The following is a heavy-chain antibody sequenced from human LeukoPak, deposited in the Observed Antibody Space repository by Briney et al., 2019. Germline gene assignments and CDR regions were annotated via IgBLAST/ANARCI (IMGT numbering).Heavy chain of an antibody. CDR1: GGSISGSRYY. V-gene: IGHV4-39*07. Sequence: SETLSLTCSVSGGSISGSRYYWGWLRQPPAKGLEWVATVNDGGSAFYNPSLRSRTTISVDTSKNQFSLRLTSVTAADTAVYYCAREPDAWGQGTLVTVSS. J-gene: IGHJ5*02. CDR2: VNDGGSA. CDR3: AREPDA.